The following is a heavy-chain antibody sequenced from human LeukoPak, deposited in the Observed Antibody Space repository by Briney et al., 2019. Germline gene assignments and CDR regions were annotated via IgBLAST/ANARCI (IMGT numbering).Heavy chain of an antibody. CDR1: GFTFSSYW. D-gene: IGHD5-24*01. CDR2: IKQDGSEK. Sequence: GGSLRLSCAASGFTFSSYWMSWVRQAPGKGLEWVAHIKQDGSEKYYVDSVKGRFTISRDNAKKSLYLQMNSLRAADTAVYYCXXXXLEMATIGLDAFDIWGQGTMVTVSS. J-gene: IGHJ3*02. CDR3: XXXXLEMATIGLDAFDI. V-gene: IGHV3-7*01.